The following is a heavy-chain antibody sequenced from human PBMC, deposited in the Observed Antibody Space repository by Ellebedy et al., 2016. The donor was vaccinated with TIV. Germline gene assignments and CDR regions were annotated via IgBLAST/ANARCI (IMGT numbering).Heavy chain of an antibody. CDR2: IKQDGSEK. Sequence: GGSLRLXXAASGFTFSSYWMSWVRQAPGKGLAWVANIKQDGSEKYYVDSVKGRFTISRDNAKNSLYLQMNSLRAEDTAVYYCAREGGSGSYLDYWGQGTLVTVSS. J-gene: IGHJ4*02. V-gene: IGHV3-7*01. CDR1: GFTFSSYW. CDR3: AREGGSGSYLDY. D-gene: IGHD1-26*01.